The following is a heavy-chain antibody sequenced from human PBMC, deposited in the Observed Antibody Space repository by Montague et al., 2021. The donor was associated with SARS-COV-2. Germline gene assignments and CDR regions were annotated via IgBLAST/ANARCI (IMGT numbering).Heavy chain of an antibody. CDR3: ARGTITMIVVVITPYYYYALDV. Sequence: SETLSLTCAVYGGSFSGYYWSWIRQPPGKGLEWIGEINHSGSTNYNPSLKSRVTISIDTSKNQSSLKLSSVTAADTSVYYCARGTITMIVVVITPYYYYALDVWGQGTTVTVSS. V-gene: IGHV4-34*01. D-gene: IGHD3-22*01. CDR1: GGSFSGYY. J-gene: IGHJ6*02. CDR2: INHSGST.